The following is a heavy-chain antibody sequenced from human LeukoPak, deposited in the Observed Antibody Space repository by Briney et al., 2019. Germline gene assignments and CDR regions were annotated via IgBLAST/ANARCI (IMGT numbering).Heavy chain of an antibody. J-gene: IGHJ4*02. CDR2: IYYSGST. CDR3: ASHSNYYDSSGQFDY. Sequence: SETLSLTCTVSGGSISSYYWSWIRQPPGKGLEWIGYIYYSGSTNYNPSLKSRVTISVDTSKNQFSLKLSSVTAADTAVYYCASHSNYYDSSGQFDYWGQGTLVTVSS. V-gene: IGHV4-59*01. CDR1: GGSISSYY. D-gene: IGHD3-22*01.